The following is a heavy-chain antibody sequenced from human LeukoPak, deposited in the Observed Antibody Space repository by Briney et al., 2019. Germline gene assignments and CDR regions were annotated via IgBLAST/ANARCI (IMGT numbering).Heavy chain of an antibody. J-gene: IGHJ4*02. D-gene: IGHD6-19*01. CDR1: GFTFSSYA. CDR2: ISGSGGST. Sequence: GGSLRLSCAASGFTFSSYAMSWVRQAPGKGLEWVSAISGSGGSTYYADSVKGRFTISRDNAKNSLYLQMNSLRAEDTAVYYCARDRDRTVAATLDYWGQGTLVTVSS. CDR3: ARDRDRTVAATLDY. V-gene: IGHV3-23*01.